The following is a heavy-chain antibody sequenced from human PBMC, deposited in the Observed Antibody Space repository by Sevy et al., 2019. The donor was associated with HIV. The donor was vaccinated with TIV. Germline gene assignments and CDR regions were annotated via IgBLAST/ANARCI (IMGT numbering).Heavy chain of an antibody. CDR1: GFTFSSYW. J-gene: IGHJ3*02. CDR3: ARSRGWRDAFDI. CDR2: IKQDGSDE. Sequence: GGSLRLSCAASGFTFSSYWMTWVRQAPDKGLEWVANIKQDGSDEYYVDSVKGRFTISRDNAKNSLYLQMNSLRGEDTAVYYCARSRGWRDAFDIWGQGTMVTVSS. V-gene: IGHV3-7*01. D-gene: IGHD3-10*01.